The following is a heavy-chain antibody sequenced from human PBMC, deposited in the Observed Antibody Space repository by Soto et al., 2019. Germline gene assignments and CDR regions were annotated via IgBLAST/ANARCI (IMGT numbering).Heavy chain of an antibody. CDR1: VIIVSNVR. V-gene: IGHV3-15*01. CDR2: IKGKAVGSTK. CDR3: DSPGQGSYGYSF. D-gene: IGHD3-16*01. J-gene: IGHJ4*01. Sequence: GGSLRLSCAASVIIVSNVRITWIRHAPGKLLEWVGHIKGKAVGSTKESRNAVKDRLIISRDDSKNTVDVQMHAMRPEDKDFYYCDSPGQGSYGYSFWGHGALVTVSS.